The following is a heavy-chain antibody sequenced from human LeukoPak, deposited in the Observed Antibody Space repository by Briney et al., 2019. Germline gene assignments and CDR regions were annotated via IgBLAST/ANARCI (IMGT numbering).Heavy chain of an antibody. CDR2: IRYDGSNK. V-gene: IGHV3-30*02. D-gene: IGHD4-11*01. Sequence: GGSLRLSCAVSGFTFSSYGMHWVRQAPGKGLEWVAFIRYDGSNKYYADSVKGRFTISRDNSKNTLYLQMNSLRAEDTAVYYCAKDGTTIPYYYYYYMDVWGKGTTVTISS. CDR3: AKDGTTIPYYYYYYMDV. CDR1: GFTFSSYG. J-gene: IGHJ6*03.